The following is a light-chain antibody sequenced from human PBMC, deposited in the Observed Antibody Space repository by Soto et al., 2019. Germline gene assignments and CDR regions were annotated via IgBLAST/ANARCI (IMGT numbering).Light chain of an antibody. CDR2: GAS. V-gene: IGKV3-20*01. CDR3: QHYGSSPPYT. CDR1: QSVGSSY. Sequence: EVVLTQSPGTLSLSPGERATLSCRASQSVGSSYLAWYQQQPGQAPRLLIYGASSRATAIPDRFSGSGSGTDFTLTISRLEPEDFAVYYCQHYGSSPPYTFGQGTKLEIK. J-gene: IGKJ2*01.